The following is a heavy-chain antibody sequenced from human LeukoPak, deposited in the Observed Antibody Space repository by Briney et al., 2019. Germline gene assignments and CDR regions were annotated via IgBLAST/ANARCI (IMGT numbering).Heavy chain of an antibody. J-gene: IGHJ3*02. Sequence: SVKVSCKASGGTFSSYAISWVRQAPGQGLEWMGGIIPIFGTANYAQKFQGRVTITADESTSTAYMELSSLRSEDTAVYYCARGLVGLTPHAGVFQIWGQGTKVTVSS. V-gene: IGHV1-69*13. CDR1: GGTFSSYA. CDR2: IIPIFGTA. D-gene: IGHD1-26*01. CDR3: ARGLVGLTPHAGVFQI.